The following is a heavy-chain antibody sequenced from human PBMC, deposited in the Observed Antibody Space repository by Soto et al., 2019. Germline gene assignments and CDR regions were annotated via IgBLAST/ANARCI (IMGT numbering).Heavy chain of an antibody. V-gene: IGHV4-4*07. CDR3: AREGSYSAYNFAHGIQLWSFDF. D-gene: IGHD5-12*01. J-gene: IGHJ4*02. Sequence: QVRLQESGPGRLKPSETLSLTCTVSGGSINTFYWSWVRQPAGKGLEWIGRIFSSGSTSFNPSLERRVAMSVDTSKNHFSLNLSSVTAADMAVYYCAREGSYSAYNFAHGIQLWSFDFWGQGALVTVSS. CDR1: GGSINTFY. CDR2: IFSSGST.